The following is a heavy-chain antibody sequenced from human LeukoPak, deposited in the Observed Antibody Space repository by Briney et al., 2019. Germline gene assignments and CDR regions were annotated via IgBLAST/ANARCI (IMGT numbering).Heavy chain of an antibody. V-gene: IGHV1-46*01. Sequence: ASVKVSCKASGYTFTGYYMHWVRQAPGQGLERMGIINPSGGSTSYAQKFQGRVTMTRDMSTSTVYMELSSLRSEDTAVYYCARDMPYNWNYGAFDYWGQGTPVTVSS. CDR3: ARDMPYNWNYGAFDY. D-gene: IGHD1-7*01. CDR1: GYTFTGYY. CDR2: INPSGGST. J-gene: IGHJ4*02.